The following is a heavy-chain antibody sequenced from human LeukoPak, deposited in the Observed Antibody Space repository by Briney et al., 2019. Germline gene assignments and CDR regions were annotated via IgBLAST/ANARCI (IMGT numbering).Heavy chain of an antibody. V-gene: IGHV3-9*01. CDR1: GFTFEDYA. Sequence: GRSLRLSCAASGFTFEDYAMHWVRQAPGKGLEWVSGISWNSGSIVYADSVKGRFTISRDNAKNSLYLQMTSLRAADTDLYYCATGGGTYWGGNWGQGTLVTVSS. J-gene: IGHJ4*02. D-gene: IGHD7-27*01. CDR3: ATGGGTYWGGN. CDR2: ISWNSGSI.